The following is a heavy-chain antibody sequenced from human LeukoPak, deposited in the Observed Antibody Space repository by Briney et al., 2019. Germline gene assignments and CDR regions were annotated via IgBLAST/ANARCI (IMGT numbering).Heavy chain of an antibody. CDR2: IYYSGST. D-gene: IGHD6-19*01. CDR3: ARHSHSSGWYLYAFDI. V-gene: IGHV4-39*01. J-gene: IGHJ3*02. Sequence: SETLSLTCTVSGGSISSSSYYWGWIRQPPGKGLEWIGSIYYSGSTYYNPSLKSRVTISVNTSKNQFSLRLSSVTAADTAVYYCARHSHSSGWYLYAFDIWGQGTMVTVSS. CDR1: GGSISSSSYY.